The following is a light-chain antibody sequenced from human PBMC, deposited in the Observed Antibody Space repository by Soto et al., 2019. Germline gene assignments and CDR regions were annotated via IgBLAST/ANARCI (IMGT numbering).Light chain of an antibody. CDR2: GAT. J-gene: IGKJ1*01. Sequence: DIVMTQSQATLSVSPWERATLSLRASQSLNTKLAWYQQKPGQAPRLLISGATARAPGIPARFSGSGSGTEFTLTISSLQSEDFAVYYCQQYNDWPPWTFGQGTKVDIK. CDR3: QQYNDWPPWT. CDR1: QSLNTK. V-gene: IGKV3-15*01.